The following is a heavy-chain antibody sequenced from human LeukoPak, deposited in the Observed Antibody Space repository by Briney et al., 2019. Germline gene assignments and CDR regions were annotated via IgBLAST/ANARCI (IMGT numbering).Heavy chain of an antibody. V-gene: IGHV3-23*01. D-gene: IGHD2-8*02. J-gene: IGHJ6*01. CDR1: GFTFSNYA. CDR2: ISGNGYNT. Sequence: GGSLRLSCAASGFTFSNYAMTWLRQAPGRGLEGVASISGNGYNTYYSDSVKGRFTISRDNSKNTVFLQINSLRARDTALYTGAQVSCPGVGSPSNYYGLGFGGQGPRSPSPQ. CDR3: AQVSCPGVGSPSNYYGLGF.